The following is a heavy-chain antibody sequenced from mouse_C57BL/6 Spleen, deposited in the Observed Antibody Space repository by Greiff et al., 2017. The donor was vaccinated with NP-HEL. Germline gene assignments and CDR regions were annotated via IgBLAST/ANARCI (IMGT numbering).Heavy chain of an antibody. CDR3: ARAVTEAY. V-gene: IGHV1-50*01. J-gene: IGHJ3*01. D-gene: IGHD2-2*01. Sequence: QVQLQQPGAELVKPGASVKLSCKASGYTFTSYWMQWVKQRPGQGLEWIGEIDPSDSYTNYNQKFKGKATLTVDTSSSTAYMQLSSLTSEDSAVYYCARAVTEAYWGQGTLVTVSA. CDR2: IDPSDSYT. CDR1: GYTFTSYW.